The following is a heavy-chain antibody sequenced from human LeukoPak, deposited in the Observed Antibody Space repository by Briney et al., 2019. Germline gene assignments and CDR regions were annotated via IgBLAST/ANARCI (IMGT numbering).Heavy chain of an antibody. CDR3: ARDGSYYDILTGYFDY. Sequence: PGGSLRLSCAASGFTFSSYAMHRVRQAPGKGLEWVAVISYDGSNKYYADSVKGRFTISRDNSKNTLYLQMNSLRAEDTAVYYCARDGSYYDILTGYFDYWGQGTLVTVSS. D-gene: IGHD3-9*01. V-gene: IGHV3-30*04. CDR1: GFTFSSYA. CDR2: ISYDGSNK. J-gene: IGHJ4*02.